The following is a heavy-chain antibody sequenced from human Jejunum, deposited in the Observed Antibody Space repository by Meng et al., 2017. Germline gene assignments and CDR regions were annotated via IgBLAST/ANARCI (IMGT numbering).Heavy chain of an antibody. Sequence: GGSLRLSCKGYGYTFTSYSIAWVRQMPGKGLEWMGIFYPDDSDTRYSPSFQGQVTISADKSISTTYLQWSSLKASDTAMYYCARHLLSFSNKYYYGMDVWGQGTTVTVSS. V-gene: IGHV5-51*01. J-gene: IGHJ6*02. CDR2: FYPDDSDT. CDR3: ARHLLSFSNKYYYGMDV. CDR1: GYTFTSYS. D-gene: IGHD2-15*01.